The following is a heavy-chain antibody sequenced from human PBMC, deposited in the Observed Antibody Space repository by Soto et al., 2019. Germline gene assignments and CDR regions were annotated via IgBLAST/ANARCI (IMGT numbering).Heavy chain of an antibody. CDR3: ARGYQLLPAWYYYYMDV. Sequence: EVQLLESGGGLVRPVGSLRLSCAASGFTFSSHAMSWVRQAPGKGLEWVSVISGSGASTYYADSVKGRFTISRDNSKDTLYLQMNSQRAEDTAVYYCARGYQLLPAWYYYYMDVWGKGITVIVSS. D-gene: IGHD2-2*01. V-gene: IGHV3-23*01. CDR2: ISGSGAST. CDR1: GFTFSSHA. J-gene: IGHJ6*03.